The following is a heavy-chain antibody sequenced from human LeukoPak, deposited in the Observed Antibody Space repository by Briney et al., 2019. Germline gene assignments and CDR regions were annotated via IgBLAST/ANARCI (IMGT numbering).Heavy chain of an antibody. CDR1: GGTFSSYA. D-gene: IGHD2-2*02. Sequence: SVKVSCKASGGTFSSYAISWVRQAPGQGLEWMGGIITIFGTANYAQKFQGRVTITADESTSTAYMELSSLRSEDTAVYYCARVPVVVLAAISPGGAFDIWGQGTMVTVSS. CDR2: IITIFGTA. CDR3: ARVPVVVLAAISPGGAFDI. V-gene: IGHV1-69*01. J-gene: IGHJ3*02.